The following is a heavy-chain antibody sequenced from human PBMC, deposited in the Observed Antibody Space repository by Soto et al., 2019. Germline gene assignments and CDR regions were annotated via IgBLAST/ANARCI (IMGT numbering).Heavy chain of an antibody. CDR3: ARGELRFWFDP. CDR1: GGSISSGGYY. CDR2: IYYSGST. Sequence: QVQLQESGPGLVKPSQTLSLTCTVSGGSISSGGYYWSWIRQHPGKGLEWIGYIYYSGSTYYNPSLKSRVTISVDTSKNQVSLKLSSVTAADTAAYYCARGELRFWFDPWGQGTLVTVSS. V-gene: IGHV4-31*03. D-gene: IGHD1-26*01. J-gene: IGHJ5*02.